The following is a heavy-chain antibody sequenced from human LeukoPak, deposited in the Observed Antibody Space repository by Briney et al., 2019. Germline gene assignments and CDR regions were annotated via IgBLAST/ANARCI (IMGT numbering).Heavy chain of an antibody. CDR3: AKGRVFGVVIPSFDY. D-gene: IGHD3-3*01. CDR2: ISYDGSNK. V-gene: IGHV3-30*18. Sequence: GGSLRLSCAASGFTFSGYGMHWVRQAPGKGLEWVAVISYDGSNKYYADSVKGRFTISRDNSKNTLYLQMNSLRAEDTAVYYCAKGRVFGVVIPSFDYWGQGTLVTVSS. CDR1: GFTFSGYG. J-gene: IGHJ4*02.